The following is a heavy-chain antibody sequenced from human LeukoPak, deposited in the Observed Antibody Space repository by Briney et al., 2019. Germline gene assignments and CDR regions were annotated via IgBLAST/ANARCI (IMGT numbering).Heavy chain of an antibody. CDR3: ARGGGTFDY. J-gene: IGHJ4*02. V-gene: IGHV3-64*02. D-gene: IGHD3-16*01. Sequence: GGSLRLSCTASGFIFSNYGMHWVRQAPGKGLEYVSAISSNGGSTYYADSVKGRFTISRDNSKNTLFLQMGSLRGEDMAVYYCARGGGTFDYWGQGTLVTVSS. CDR1: GFIFSNYG. CDR2: ISSNGGST.